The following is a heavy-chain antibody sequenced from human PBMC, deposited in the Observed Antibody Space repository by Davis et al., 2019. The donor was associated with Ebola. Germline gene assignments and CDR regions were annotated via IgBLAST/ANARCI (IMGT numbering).Heavy chain of an antibody. CDR2: ISGSGGST. J-gene: IGHJ4*02. V-gene: IGHV3-23*01. CDR3: AKGGYSGYDSASFDY. D-gene: IGHD5-12*01. Sequence: GGSLRLSCAASGFTFSSYAMSWVRQAPGKGLEWVSAISGSGGSTYYADSVKGRFTISRDNSKNTLYLQMNSLRAEDTAVYYCAKGGYSGYDSASFDYWGQGTLVTVSS. CDR1: GFTFSSYA.